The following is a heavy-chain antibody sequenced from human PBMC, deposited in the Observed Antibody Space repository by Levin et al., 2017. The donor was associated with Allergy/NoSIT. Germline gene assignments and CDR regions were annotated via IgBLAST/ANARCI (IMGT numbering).Heavy chain of an antibody. CDR2: IWSDGNNR. CDR3: ARDGSGSSHYFDY. J-gene: IGHJ4*02. V-gene: IGHV3-33*01. CDR1: GFTFSSYG. D-gene: IGHD1-26*01. Sequence: GESLKISCVASGFTFSSYGMHWVRQTPGKGLEWVAIIWSDGNNRYYADSVKGRFTISRDNSKNTLYLEVNSLLRADDTAVYYCARDGSGSSHYFDYWGQGTLVIVSS.